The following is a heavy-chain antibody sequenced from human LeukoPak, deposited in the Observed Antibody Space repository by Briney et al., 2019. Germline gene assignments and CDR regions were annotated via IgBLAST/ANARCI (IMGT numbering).Heavy chain of an antibody. CDR2: INHSGST. J-gene: IGHJ4*02. CDR3: ARGLLWFGESKPYYFDY. D-gene: IGHD3-10*01. CDR1: GGSFSGYY. Sequence: SETLSLTCAVYGGSFSGYYWSWIRQPPGKGLEWIGEINHSGSTNYNPSLKSRVTISVYTSKNQFSLKLSSVTAADTAVYYCARGLLWFGESKPYYFDYWGQGTLVTVSS. V-gene: IGHV4-34*01.